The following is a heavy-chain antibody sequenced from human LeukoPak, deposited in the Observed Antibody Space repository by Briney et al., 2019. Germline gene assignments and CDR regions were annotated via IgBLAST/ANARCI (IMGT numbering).Heavy chain of an antibody. V-gene: IGHV3-23*01. D-gene: IGHD3-22*01. J-gene: IGHJ4*02. CDR3: TKGSAVVDIYFHS. CDR2: IIGSGGTT. CDR1: GFTFSSYA. Sequence: GGSLRLSCAASGFTFSSYAMSWVRQAPGRGLEWVSTIIGSGGTTYYADSVKGRFTISRDNSKNTVYLQMNSLRAEDTAVYYCTKGSAVVDIYFHSWGQGTLVTVSS.